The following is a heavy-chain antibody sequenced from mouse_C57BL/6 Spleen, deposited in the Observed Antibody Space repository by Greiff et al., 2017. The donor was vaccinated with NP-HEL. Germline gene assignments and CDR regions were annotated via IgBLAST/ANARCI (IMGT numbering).Heavy chain of an antibody. CDR3: ARAESTHFAY. V-gene: IGHV1-50*01. Sequence: QVQLQQPVAELVKPGASVKLSCKASGYTFTSYWMQWVKQRPGQGLEWIGEIDPSDSYTNYNQKFKGKATLTVDTSSSTACMQLSSLTSEDYAIYYCARAESTHFAYWGQGTLVTVSA. D-gene: IGHD5-1*01. CDR1: GYTFTSYW. J-gene: IGHJ3*01. CDR2: IDPSDSYT.